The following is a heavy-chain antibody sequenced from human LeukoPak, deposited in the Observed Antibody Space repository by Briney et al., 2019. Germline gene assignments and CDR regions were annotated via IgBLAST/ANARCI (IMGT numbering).Heavy chain of an antibody. CDR1: GYTFTSYG. D-gene: IGHD3-10*01. V-gene: IGHV1-18*01. CDR3: ARDPTYYGSGSFDLDY. Sequence: ASVKVSCKASGYTFTSYGISWVRQAPGQGLEWMGWISAYNGNTNYAQKLQGRVTMTTDTSTSTAYMELRSLRSDDTAVYYCARDPTYYGSGSFDLDYWGQGTLVTVSS. J-gene: IGHJ4*02. CDR2: ISAYNGNT.